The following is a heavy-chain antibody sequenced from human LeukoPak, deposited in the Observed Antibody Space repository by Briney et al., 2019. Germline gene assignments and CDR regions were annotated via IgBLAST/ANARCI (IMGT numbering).Heavy chain of an antibody. CDR3: ARPAGYSSSWPFDY. Sequence: GRSLRLSCAASGFTFSSYGMHWVRQAPGKGLEWVAVISYDGSNKYYADSVKGRFTTSRDNSKNTLYLQMNSLRAEDTAVYYCARPAGYSSSWPFDYWGQGTLVTVSS. V-gene: IGHV3-30*03. D-gene: IGHD6-13*01. J-gene: IGHJ4*02. CDR1: GFTFSSYG. CDR2: ISYDGSNK.